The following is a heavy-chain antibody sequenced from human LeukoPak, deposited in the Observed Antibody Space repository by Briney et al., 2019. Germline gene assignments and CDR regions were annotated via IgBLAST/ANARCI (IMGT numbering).Heavy chain of an antibody. CDR2: ISGGGGST. CDR1: GFTFTSYS. D-gene: IGHD3-22*01. J-gene: IGHJ6*02. CDR3: ARARPWDSSRSYYFGMDV. V-gene: IGHV3-23*01. Sequence: GGSLRLSCAASGFTFTSYSMNWVRQAPGKGLEWVSTISGGGGSTYYADSVKGRFTISRDNSKNTVYLQMNSLRDEDTAVYYCARARPWDSSRSYYFGMDVWGHGTTVTVSS.